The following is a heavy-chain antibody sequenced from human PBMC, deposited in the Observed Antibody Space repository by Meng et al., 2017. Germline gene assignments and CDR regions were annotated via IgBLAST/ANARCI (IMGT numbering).Heavy chain of an antibody. V-gene: IGHV2-5*01. D-gene: IGHD4-23*01. CDR3: AHFDYGGPTDDAFDI. J-gene: IGHJ3*02. CDR1: VFSLSTSGVG. Sequence: QIPLYESRPPLLTPTQPLTRTCTFSVFSLSTSGVGVVCSRQPPRKALQWLALIYWNDDKRYSPSLKSRLTITKDTSKNQVVLTMTIMDPLDTSTYYCAHFDYGGPTDDAFDIWGQGTMVTVSS. CDR2: IYWNDDK.